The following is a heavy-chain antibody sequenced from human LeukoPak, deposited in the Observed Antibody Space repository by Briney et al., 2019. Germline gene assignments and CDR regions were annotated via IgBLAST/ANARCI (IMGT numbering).Heavy chain of an antibody. Sequence: SQTLSLTCAVSGGSISSGGYSWSWIRQPPGKGREWLGYIYHSGSTYYNPSLKSRVTISVDRSKNQFSLKLSSVTAADTAGYYCARGYLYYDILTGYSSSNNWFDPWGQGTLVTVSS. CDR3: ARGYLYYDILTGYSSSNNWFDP. J-gene: IGHJ5*02. CDR2: IYHSGST. V-gene: IGHV4-30-2*01. CDR1: GGSISSGGYS. D-gene: IGHD3-9*01.